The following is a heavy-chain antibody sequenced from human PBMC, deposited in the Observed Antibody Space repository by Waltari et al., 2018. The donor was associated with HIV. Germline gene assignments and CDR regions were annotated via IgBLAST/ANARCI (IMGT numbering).Heavy chain of an antibody. J-gene: IGHJ6*02. CDR1: GINFDDYD. CDR3: VKDGASTIFGVLNGMDV. D-gene: IGHD3-3*01. CDR2: ISWNSGDI. Sequence: EVQLVESGGGSVQPGRFLRLSCTASGINFDDYDMLWVLQPPGKGLEWVSGISWNSGDIAYADSVKGRFTISRDNTKNSLFLQMNSVRVEDTALYYCVKDGASTIFGVLNGMDVWGQGTTVTVSS. V-gene: IGHV3-9*01.